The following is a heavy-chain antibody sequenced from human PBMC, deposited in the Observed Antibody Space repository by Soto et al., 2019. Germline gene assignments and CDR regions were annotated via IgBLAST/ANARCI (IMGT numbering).Heavy chain of an antibody. V-gene: IGHV3-23*01. D-gene: IGHD6-19*01. Sequence: PGESLRLSCAASGFTFSSYAMSWVRQAPGKGLEWASAISVRDVVTCYSDSLKGRXXXXXXNSKNTLYLQMNSLRAEDTAVYYCAKDRGSGWSSYGMDVWGQGTTVTVSS. CDR3: AKDRGSGWSSYGMDV. CDR1: GFTFSSYA. CDR2: ISVRDVVT. J-gene: IGHJ6*02.